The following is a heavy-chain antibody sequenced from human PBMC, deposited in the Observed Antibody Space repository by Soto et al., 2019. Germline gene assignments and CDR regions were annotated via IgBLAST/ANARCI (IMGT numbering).Heavy chain of an antibody. Sequence: PGGSLRLSCAASGFTFSDYAMSWVRQAPGKGLEWVSGISGSDGSTDYADSVKGRFTISRDNSKNTLYLQMNSLRAEDTAVYYCAKDLYDGSFDYWGPGTLVTVSS. D-gene: IGHD5-12*01. V-gene: IGHV3-23*01. CDR1: GFTFSDYA. J-gene: IGHJ4*02. CDR3: AKDLYDGSFDY. CDR2: ISGSDGST.